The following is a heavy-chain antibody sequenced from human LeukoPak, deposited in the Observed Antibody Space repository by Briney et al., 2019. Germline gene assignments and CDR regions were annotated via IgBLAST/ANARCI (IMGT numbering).Heavy chain of an antibody. J-gene: IGHJ4*02. Sequence: PGGSLRLSCAASGFTFSSYSMSWVRQAPGKGLEWVSGISGSGGSTDYADSVKGRFTISRDNSKNTLYLQMNSLRVEDTAVYYCAKDPGYQVVYCFHHWGQGTLVTVSS. V-gene: IGHV3-23*01. CDR2: ISGSGGST. CDR3: AKDPGYQVVYCFHH. D-gene: IGHD5-18*01. CDR1: GFTFSSYS.